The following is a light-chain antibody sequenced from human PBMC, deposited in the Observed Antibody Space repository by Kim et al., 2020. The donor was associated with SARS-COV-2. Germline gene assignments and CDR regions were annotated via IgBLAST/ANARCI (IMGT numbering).Light chain of an antibody. V-gene: IGLV3-25*03. J-gene: IGLJ3*02. Sequence: YELTQPPSVSVSPGQTARITCSGDALPKQYAYWYQQKPGQAPVLVIYKDSERPSGIPERFSGSSSGTTVTLTISGVQAEDEADYYCQSADSSGTLWVFGGGTKLTVL. CDR1: ALPKQY. CDR3: QSADSSGTLWV. CDR2: KDS.